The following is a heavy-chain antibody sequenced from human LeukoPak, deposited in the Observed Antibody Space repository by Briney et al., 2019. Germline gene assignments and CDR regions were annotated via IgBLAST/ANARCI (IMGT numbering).Heavy chain of an antibody. CDR3: ARLYSSSLGRVFDY. D-gene: IGHD6-13*01. CDR1: GGSISSYY. V-gene: IGHV4-59*01. CDR2: ISYSGST. J-gene: IGHJ4*02. Sequence: SETLSLTCTVPGGSISSYYWSWIRQPPGEGLEWIGYISYSGSTNYNPSLKSRVTISVDTSKNQFSLKLSSVTAADTAIYYCARLYSSSLGRVFDYWGQGTLVTVSS.